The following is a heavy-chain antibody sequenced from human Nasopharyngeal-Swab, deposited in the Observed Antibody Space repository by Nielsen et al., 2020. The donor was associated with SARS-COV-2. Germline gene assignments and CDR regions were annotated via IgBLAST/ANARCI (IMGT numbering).Heavy chain of an antibody. V-gene: IGHV3-7*01. J-gene: IGHJ4*02. Sequence: WIRQPPGKGLEWVASIKQDGSEKYYVDSVKGRFTISRDNAKNSLYLQMYSLRAEDTAVYYCARFGITGTTRASGFDYWGQGTLVTVSS. CDR3: ARFGITGTTRASGFDY. D-gene: IGHD1-7*01. CDR2: IKQDGSEK.